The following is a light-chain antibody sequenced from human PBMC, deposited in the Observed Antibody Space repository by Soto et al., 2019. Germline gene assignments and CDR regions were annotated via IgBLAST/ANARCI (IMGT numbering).Light chain of an antibody. J-gene: IGKJ3*01. CDR3: QHYSSSPPEFT. CDR1: QSVSSSY. V-gene: IGKV3-20*01. Sequence: EIVLTQSPGTLSLSPGERATLSCRASQSVSSSYLAWYQQRPGQAPRLLIFGASYRATGIPDRFSGSGSGTDFTLTISRLEPEDFAVYYCQHYSSSPPEFTFGPGTKVDIK. CDR2: GAS.